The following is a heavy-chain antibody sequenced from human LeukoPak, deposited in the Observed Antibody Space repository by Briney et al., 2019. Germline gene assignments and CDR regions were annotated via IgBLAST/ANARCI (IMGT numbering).Heavy chain of an antibody. CDR1: GFTFSSYG. Sequence: PGGSLRLSCAASGFTFSSYGMHWVRQAPGKGLEWVAFIRYDGSNKYYADSVKGRFTISRDNSKNTLYLQMNSLRAEDTAVYYCALYRGAHSYFAYWGQGTLVTVSS. V-gene: IGHV3-30*02. D-gene: IGHD1-26*01. J-gene: IGHJ4*02. CDR2: IRYDGSNK. CDR3: ALYRGAHSYFAY.